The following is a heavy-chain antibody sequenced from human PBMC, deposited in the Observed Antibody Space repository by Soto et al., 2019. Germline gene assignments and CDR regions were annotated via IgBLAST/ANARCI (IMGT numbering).Heavy chain of an antibody. V-gene: IGHV4-39*01. CDR1: GGSISSSSYY. CDR2: IYYSGSA. J-gene: IGHJ4*02. D-gene: IGHD6-13*01. Sequence: SETLSLTCTVSGGSISSSSYYWGWIRQPPGKGLEWIGSIYYSGSAYYNPSLKSRVTISVDTSKNQFSLKLSSVTAADTAVYYCARLGIAAAADYWGQGTLVTVSS. CDR3: ARLGIAAAADY.